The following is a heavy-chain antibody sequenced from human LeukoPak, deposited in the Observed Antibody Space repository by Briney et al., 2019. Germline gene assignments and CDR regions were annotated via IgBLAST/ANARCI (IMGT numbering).Heavy chain of an antibody. V-gene: IGHV3-53*01. J-gene: IGHJ5*02. Sequence: GGSLRLSCAVSGFTVSGNYMSWIRQAPGKGLEWVSLIYSDDTTLYADSVRGRFTISRDNAKNSLYLQMNSLRAEDTAVYYCAREYTGAAGTGWFDPWGQGTLVIVSS. CDR2: IYSDDTT. CDR3: AREYTGAAGTGWFDP. CDR1: GFTVSGNY. D-gene: IGHD6-13*01.